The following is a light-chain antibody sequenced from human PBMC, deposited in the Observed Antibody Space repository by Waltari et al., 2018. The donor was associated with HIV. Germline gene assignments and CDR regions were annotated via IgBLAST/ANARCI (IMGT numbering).Light chain of an antibody. Sequence: QSALTQPPSAPGSPGQSVTLSCTGTSSDVGGYNYVPWHQQHPGKAPKLMIYDVIKRPSGVPDRFSGSKSGNTASLTVSGLQPEDEADYYCSSHAGSKVVFGGGTRLTVL. CDR1: SSDVGGYNY. J-gene: IGLJ2*01. CDR3: SSHAGSKVV. CDR2: DVI. V-gene: IGLV2-8*01.